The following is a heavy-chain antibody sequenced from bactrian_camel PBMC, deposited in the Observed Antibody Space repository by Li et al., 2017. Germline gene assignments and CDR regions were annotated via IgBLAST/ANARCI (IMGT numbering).Heavy chain of an antibody. V-gene: IGHV3S6*01. CDR3: ATDDDTVVAGADFGY. D-gene: IGHD6*01. Sequence: VQLVESGGGLVQPGGSLRLSCTGSGFTFKNYFLYWVRLAPGKGLEWVSSIYSDGVDTYYADSVKGRFTISRDNAKNTVYLQMNSLKSEDTALYYCATDDDTVVAGADFGYWGQGTQVTVS. J-gene: IGHJ6*01. CDR2: IYSDGVDT. CDR1: GFTFKNYF.